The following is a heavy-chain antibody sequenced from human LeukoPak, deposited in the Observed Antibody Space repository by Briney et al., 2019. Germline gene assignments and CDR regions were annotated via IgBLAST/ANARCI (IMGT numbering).Heavy chain of an antibody. D-gene: IGHD2-21*02. CDR2: IYYSGST. CDR1: GGSISSYH. Sequence: PSETLSLTCAVSGGSISSYHWSWIRQPPGKGLEWLGYIYYSGSTNYNPSLKSRVTISIDTSKNQFSLKLSSVTAADTAVYYCARGYVVETTWGQGTLVTVSS. V-gene: IGHV4-59*12. CDR3: ARGYVVETT. J-gene: IGHJ5*02.